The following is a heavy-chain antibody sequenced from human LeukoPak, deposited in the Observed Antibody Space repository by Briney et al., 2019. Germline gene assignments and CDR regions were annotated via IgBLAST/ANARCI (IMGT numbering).Heavy chain of an antibody. CDR1: GGSFSGYY. CDR3: AKSFTLHP. V-gene: IGHV4-34*01. CDR2: INHSENT. J-gene: IGHJ5*02. Sequence: SETLSLTCAVYGGSFSGYYWSWIRQPPGKGLEWIGEINHSENTNYNPSLKSRVTISVDTSKNQFSLELSSVTAADTAVYYCAKSFTLHPWGQGTLVTVSS.